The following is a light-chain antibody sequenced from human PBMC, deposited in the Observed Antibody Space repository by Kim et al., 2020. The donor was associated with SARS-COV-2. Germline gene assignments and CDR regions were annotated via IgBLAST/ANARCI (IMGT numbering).Light chain of an antibody. CDR3: QQSNSFPRT. CDR1: QGISNA. Sequence: DIQLTQSPPFLSASVGDRVTITCRASQGISNALAWYQQRPGKAPTLLIYGASTLRSGVPSRFSGSGSGAEFSLTISSLQAEDFATYFCQQSNSFPRTFGQGTRLEIK. CDR2: GAS. J-gene: IGKJ5*01. V-gene: IGKV1-9*01.